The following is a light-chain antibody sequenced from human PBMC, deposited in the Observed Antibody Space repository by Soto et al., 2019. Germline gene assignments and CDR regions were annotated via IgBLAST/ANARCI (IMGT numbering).Light chain of an antibody. J-gene: IGLJ3*02. V-gene: IGLV2-14*01. CDR3: TSYTSDFTLV. CDR2: EVS. CDR1: FSDVGGYNY. Sequence: QSVLTQPASVSGSPGQSITISCTGTFSDVGGYNYVSWYQQLPGKAPKLMISEVSNRPSGVSNRFSGSKSGNTASLTISGLQAEDEADYYCTSYTSDFTLVLGGGAKLTDL.